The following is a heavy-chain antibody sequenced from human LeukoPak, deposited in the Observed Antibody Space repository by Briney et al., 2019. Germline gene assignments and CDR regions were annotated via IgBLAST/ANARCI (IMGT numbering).Heavy chain of an antibody. D-gene: IGHD3-22*01. CDR1: VGSIRGYY. CDR3: ARDVSSVDSSGYYSLRDAFDI. J-gene: IGHJ3*02. CDR2: IYTSGST. V-gene: IGHV4-4*07. Sequence: SETLSLTCTVSVGSIRGYYWTWIRQPAGKGLEWIGRIYTSGSTNYNPSLKSRVTMSVDTSKNQFSLKLSSVTAADTAVYYCARDVSSVDSSGYYSLRDAFDIWGQGTMVTVSS.